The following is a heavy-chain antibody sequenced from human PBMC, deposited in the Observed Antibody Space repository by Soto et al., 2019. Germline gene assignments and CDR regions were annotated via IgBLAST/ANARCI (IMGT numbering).Heavy chain of an antibody. CDR1: GYTFTSYG. V-gene: IGHV1-18*04. CDR2: ISAYNGNT. CDR3: ARTIYCSGGSCYGGFDY. J-gene: IGHJ4*02. D-gene: IGHD2-15*01. Sequence: ASVKVSCKSSGYTFTSYGISWVRQAPGQGLEWMGWISAYNGNTNYAQKLQGRVTMTTDTSTSTAYMELRSLRSDDTAVYYCARTIYCSGGSCYGGFDYWGQGTLRTTSS.